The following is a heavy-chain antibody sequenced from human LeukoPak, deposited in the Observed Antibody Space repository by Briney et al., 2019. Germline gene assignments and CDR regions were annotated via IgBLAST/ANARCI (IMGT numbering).Heavy chain of an antibody. CDR2: IYSGGST. CDR1: GFTVSSNY. V-gene: IGHV3-66*01. CDR3: ARVEETYYYDSSGDFDY. Sequence: PGGSLRLSCAASGFTVSSNYMSWVRQAPGKGLEWVSVIYSGGSTYYADSVKGRFTISRDNSKNTLYLQMNSLRAEDTAVYYCARVEETYYYDSSGDFDYWGQGTLVTVSS. J-gene: IGHJ4*02. D-gene: IGHD3-22*01.